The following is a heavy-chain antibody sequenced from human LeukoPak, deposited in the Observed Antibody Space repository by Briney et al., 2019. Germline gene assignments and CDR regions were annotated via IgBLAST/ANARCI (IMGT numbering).Heavy chain of an antibody. J-gene: IGHJ4*02. D-gene: IGHD3-9*01. CDR1: GGSISSYY. CDR2: IYYSGST. Sequence: SETLFLTCTVSGGSISSYYWSWIRQPPGKGLEWIGYIYYSGSTNYNPSLKSRVTISVDTSKNQFSLKLSSVTAADTAVYYCARADLRYFDWLPLNWGQGTLVTVSS. CDR3: ARADLRYFDWLPLN. V-gene: IGHV4-59*01.